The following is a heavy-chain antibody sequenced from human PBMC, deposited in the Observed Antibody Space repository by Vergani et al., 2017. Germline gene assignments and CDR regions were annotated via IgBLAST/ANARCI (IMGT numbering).Heavy chain of an antibody. CDR2: ISYDGSNK. D-gene: IGHD2-15*01. CDR1: GFTVSSNY. V-gene: IGHV3-30-3*01. J-gene: IGHJ6*02. CDR3: ARAHVGDRRYCSGGSCYHDVDYYYYGMDV. Sequence: VQLVESGGGLVQPGGSLRLSCAASGFTVSSNYMSWVRQAPGKGLEWVAVISYDGSNKYYADSVKGRFTISRDNSKNTVYLQMNSLRAEDTGVYYCARAHVGDRRYCSGGSCYHDVDYYYYGMDVWGQGTTVTVSS.